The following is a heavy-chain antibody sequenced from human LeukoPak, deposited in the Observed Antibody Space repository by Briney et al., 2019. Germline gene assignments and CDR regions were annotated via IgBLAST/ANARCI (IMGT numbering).Heavy chain of an antibody. D-gene: IGHD2-15*01. Sequence: SETLSLTCTVSGGSISSYYWSWIRQPPGKGLEWIGSIYYSGSTYYNPSLKSRVTISVDTSKDQFSLKLSSVTAADTAVYYCGGQTLIYYFDYWGQGTLVTVSS. V-gene: IGHV4-59*05. CDR2: IYYSGST. CDR3: GGQTLIYYFDY. CDR1: GGSISSYY. J-gene: IGHJ4*02.